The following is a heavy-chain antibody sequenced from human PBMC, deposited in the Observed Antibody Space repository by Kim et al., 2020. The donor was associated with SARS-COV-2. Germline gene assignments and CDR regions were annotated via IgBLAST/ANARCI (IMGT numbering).Heavy chain of an antibody. J-gene: IGHJ6*02. Sequence: SETLSLTCAVSGGSISSSNWWSWVRQPPGKGLEWIGEIYHSGSTNYNPSLKSRVTISVDKSKNQFSLKLSSVTAADTAVYYCARFSSDELRYFDWLHRRTHYYGMDVWGQGTTVTVSS. D-gene: IGHD3-9*01. CDR3: ARFSSDELRYFDWLHRRTHYYGMDV. CDR1: GGSISSSNW. CDR2: IYHSGST. V-gene: IGHV4-4*02.